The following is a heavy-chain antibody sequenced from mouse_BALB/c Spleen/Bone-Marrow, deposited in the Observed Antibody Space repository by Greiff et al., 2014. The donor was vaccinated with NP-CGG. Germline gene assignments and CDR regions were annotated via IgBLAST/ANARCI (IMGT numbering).Heavy chain of an antibody. D-gene: IGHD2-4*01. CDR2: ISNGSSPI. V-gene: IGHV5-17*02. Sequence: EVQGVESGGGLVQPGGSRKLSCAASGFTFSSFGMHWVRQAPEKGLEWVAYISNGSSPIYYADTVKGRFTISRDNPKNTLFLQMTSLRPEDTAMYYCARKGAMITHYYAMDYWGQGTSVTVSS. CDR3: ARKGAMITHYYAMDY. J-gene: IGHJ4*01. CDR1: GFTFSSFG.